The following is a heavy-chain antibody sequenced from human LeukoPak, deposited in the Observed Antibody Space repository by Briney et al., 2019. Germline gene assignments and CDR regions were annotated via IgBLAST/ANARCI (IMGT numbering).Heavy chain of an antibody. CDR1: GVTLSSNY. CDR3: ARDPLARDYY. CDR2: IYSGPST. Sequence: GGSLRLSCAASGVTLSSNYISWVRQAPGKGLECISVIYSGPSTYSAAFVKGPFTISSDNSNITLYLQMNSLSAEDTAVYYCARDPLARDYYWGQGTLVSVSS. D-gene: IGHD2-21*01. V-gene: IGHV3-53*01. J-gene: IGHJ4*02.